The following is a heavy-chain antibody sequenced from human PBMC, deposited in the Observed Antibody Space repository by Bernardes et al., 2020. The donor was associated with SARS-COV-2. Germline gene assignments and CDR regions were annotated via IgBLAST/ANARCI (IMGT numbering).Heavy chain of an antibody. J-gene: IGHJ4*02. CDR3: ARDLTYDVWSGYSRVFDY. CDR2: ISSSSSTI. D-gene: IGHD3-3*01. Sequence: GGSLRLSCAASGFTFSSYSMNWVRQAPGKGLEWVSYISSSSSTIYYADSVKGRFIISRDNAKNSLYLQMNSLRAEDTAVYYCARDLTYDVWSGYSRVFDYWGQGPLVTGSS. CDR1: GFTFSSYS. V-gene: IGHV3-48*01.